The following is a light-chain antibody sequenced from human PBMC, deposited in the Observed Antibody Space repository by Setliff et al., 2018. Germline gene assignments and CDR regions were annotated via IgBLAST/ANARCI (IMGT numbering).Light chain of an antibody. CDR2: EVT. Sequence: QSVLTQPAAVSGSPGQSITISCSGTSSDVGGYNFVSWYQQRPGKAPKLLIHEVTKRPSGVSDRFSGSKSGNTASLTISGLQAEDEADYYCLSYTSETTHALFGGGTKATVL. CDR1: SSDVGGYNF. J-gene: IGLJ2*01. V-gene: IGLV2-14*03. CDR3: LSYTSETTHAL.